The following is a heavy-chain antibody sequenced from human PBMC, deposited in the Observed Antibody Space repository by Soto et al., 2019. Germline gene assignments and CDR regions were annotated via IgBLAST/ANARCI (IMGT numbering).Heavy chain of an antibody. CDR2: IKQDGSEN. D-gene: IGHD6-19*01. CDR1: SFTFSSYW. V-gene: IGHV3-7*03. Sequence: GGSLRLSCAASSFTFSSYWLSWVRQAPGKGLEWVATIKQDGSENYYVDSVKGRFTISRDNAKNSLYLQMSSPRADDTAVYYCARDGPFISVAAPAFQYAMDVWGQGTTVTVSS. CDR3: ARDGPFISVAAPAFQYAMDV. J-gene: IGHJ6*02.